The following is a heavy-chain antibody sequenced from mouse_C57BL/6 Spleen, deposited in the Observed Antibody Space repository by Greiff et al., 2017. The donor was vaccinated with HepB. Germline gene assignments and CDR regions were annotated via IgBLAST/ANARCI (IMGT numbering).Heavy chain of an antibody. CDR1: GYTFTSYW. J-gene: IGHJ4*01. CDR3: ARDGGTDAMDY. Sequence: VQLQQPGAELVRPGSSVKLSCKASGYTFTSYWMHWVKQRPIQGLEWIGNIDPSDSDTHYNQKFKDKATLTVDKSSSTAYMQLSSLTSEDSAVYYSARDGGTDAMDYWGQGTSVTVSS. D-gene: IGHD1-1*02. V-gene: IGHV1-52*01. CDR2: IDPSDSDT.